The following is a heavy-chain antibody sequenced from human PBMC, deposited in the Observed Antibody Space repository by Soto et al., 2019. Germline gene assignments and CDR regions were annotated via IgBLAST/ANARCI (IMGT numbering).Heavy chain of an antibody. J-gene: IGHJ6*02. CDR2: INPNSGGT. D-gene: IGHD6-19*01. V-gene: IGHV1-2*04. Sequence: ASVKVSCKASGYTFTSYGISWVRQAPGQGLEWMGWINPNSGGTNYAQKFQGWVTMTRDTSISTAYMELSRLRSDDTAVYYCASGGSGWAPHGYYYYGMDVWGQGTTVTVSS. CDR3: ASGGSGWAPHGYYYYGMDV. CDR1: GYTFTSYG.